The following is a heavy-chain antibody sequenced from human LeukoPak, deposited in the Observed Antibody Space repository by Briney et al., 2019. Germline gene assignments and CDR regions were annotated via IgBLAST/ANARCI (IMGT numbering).Heavy chain of an antibody. CDR1: GYTFTSYG. J-gene: IGHJ4*02. D-gene: IGHD2-2*01. Sequence: ASVKVSCKASGYTFTSYGISWVRQAPGQGLEWMGWISAYNGNTNYAQKLQGRVTMTTDTSTSTAYMELRSLRSDDTAVFYCARDQGIVVVPTGDYWSQGTLVTVSS. V-gene: IGHV1-18*01. CDR2: ISAYNGNT. CDR3: ARDQGIVVVPTGDY.